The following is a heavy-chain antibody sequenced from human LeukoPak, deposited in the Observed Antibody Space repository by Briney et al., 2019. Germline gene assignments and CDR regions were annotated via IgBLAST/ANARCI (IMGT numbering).Heavy chain of an antibody. D-gene: IGHD5-18*01. CDR1: DGSIGGYY. J-gene: IGHJ4*02. CDR3: ARVVGDTAIYYFDY. CDR2: IYASGHT. V-gene: IGHV4-4*07. Sequence: SETLSLTCTVSDGSIGGYYWSWIRQPAGKGLEWIGRIYASGHTNYNPSVKSRVTMSVDMSKNQFSLKLNSVTAADTAGYYCARVVGDTAIYYFDYWGQGTLVTVSS.